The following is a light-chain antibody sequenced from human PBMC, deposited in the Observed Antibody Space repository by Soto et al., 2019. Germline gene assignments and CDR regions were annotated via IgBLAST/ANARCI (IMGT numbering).Light chain of an antibody. Sequence: VLTQSSSASASLGSSVKLTCTLSSGHSSYIIAWHQQQPGKAPRYLMKLEGSGSYNKGSGVPDRFSGSSSGADRYLTISNLQSEDEADYYCEAWDTNTRVFGGGTKVPS. CDR1: SGHSSYI. CDR2: LEGSGSY. V-gene: IGLV4-60*03. CDR3: EAWDTNTRV. J-gene: IGLJ2*01.